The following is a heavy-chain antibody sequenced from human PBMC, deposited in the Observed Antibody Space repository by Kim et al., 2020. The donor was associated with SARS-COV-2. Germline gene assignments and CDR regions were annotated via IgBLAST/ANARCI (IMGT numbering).Heavy chain of an antibody. CDR1: GFTVSSNY. D-gene: IGHD4-4*01. J-gene: IGHJ6*02. CDR3: ARATVTTVYYYYYYGMDV. CDR2: IYSGGST. Sequence: GGSLRLSCAASGFTVSSNYMSWVRQAPGKGLEWVSVIYSGGSTYYADSVKGRFTISRDNSKNTLYLQMNSLRAEDTAVYYCARATVTTVYYYYYYGMDVWGQGTTVTVSS. V-gene: IGHV3-53*01.